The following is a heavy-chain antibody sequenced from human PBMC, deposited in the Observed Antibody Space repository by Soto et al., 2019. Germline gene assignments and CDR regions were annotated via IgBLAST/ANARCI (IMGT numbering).Heavy chain of an antibody. J-gene: IGHJ6*01. CDR3: ARDPPATRHGMDV. Sequence: EVQLVETGGGLIQPGGSLRLSCAASGFTVSSNYMSWVRQAPGKGLEWVSVIYSGGSTYYADSVRGRFTISRDNSEYTLYLQMKSLRAEDTAVYYCARDPPATRHGMDVWGQGTTVTVSS. CDR1: GFTVSSNY. V-gene: IGHV3-53*02. CDR2: IYSGGST.